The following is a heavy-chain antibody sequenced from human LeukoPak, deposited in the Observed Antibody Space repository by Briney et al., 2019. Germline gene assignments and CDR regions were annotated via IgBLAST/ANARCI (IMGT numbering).Heavy chain of an antibody. Sequence: GRSLRLSCAASGFTFSSYGMHWVRQAPGKGLEWVAVISYDGSNKYYADSVKGRFTISRDNSKNTLYLQMNGLRAEDTAVYYCAKSTYGERYFDYWGQGTLVTVSS. CDR2: ISYDGSNK. D-gene: IGHD4-17*01. J-gene: IGHJ4*02. V-gene: IGHV3-30*18. CDR3: AKSTYGERYFDY. CDR1: GFTFSSYG.